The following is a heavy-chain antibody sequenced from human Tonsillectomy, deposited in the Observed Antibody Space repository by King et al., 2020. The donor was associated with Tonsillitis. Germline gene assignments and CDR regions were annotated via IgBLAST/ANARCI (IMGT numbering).Heavy chain of an antibody. D-gene: IGHD4-11*01. Sequence: VQLVESGGGLVQPGRSLRLSCAASGFTFDEYAMHLVRQAPGKGLEWVSGISWNSGSIRYADSVKGRFTISRDNAKNSLYLQMNSLRAEDTDLYYCAKDIGIASMTTVTLFYCYGMDVWGQGTTVTGSS. CDR1: GFTFDEYA. J-gene: IGHJ6*02. V-gene: IGHV3-9*01. CDR2: ISWNSGSI. CDR3: AKDIGIASMTTVTLFYCYGMDV.